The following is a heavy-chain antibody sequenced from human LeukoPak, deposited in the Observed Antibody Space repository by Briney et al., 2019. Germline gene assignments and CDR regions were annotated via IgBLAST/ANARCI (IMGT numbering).Heavy chain of an antibody. CDR1: GESFSGYY. J-gene: IGHJ4*02. CDR2: INHSGST. CDR3: ARGQRTPRRGYFDY. D-gene: IGHD1-14*01. V-gene: IGHV4-34*01. Sequence: SETLSLTCAVYGESFSGYYWSWIRQPPGKGLEWIGEINHSGSTNYNPSLKSRVTISVDTSKNQFSLKLSSVTAADTAVYYCARGQRTPRRGYFDYWGRGTLVTVSS.